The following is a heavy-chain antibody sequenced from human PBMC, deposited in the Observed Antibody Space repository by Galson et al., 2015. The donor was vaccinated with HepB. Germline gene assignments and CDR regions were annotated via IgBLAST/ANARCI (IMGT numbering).Heavy chain of an antibody. V-gene: IGHV1-18*01. J-gene: IGHJ6*02. CDR2: ISASNGGI. D-gene: IGHD2-15*01. CDR3: ARYEGYCSGGSCYWIGSHYFGIDV. CDR1: GYIFSNYG. Sequence: SVKVSCKASGYIFSNYGITWVRQAPGQGLEWMGWISASNGGINHVQKLQGRVTMTTDTSTSTAYMELRNLESDDTAVYYCARYEGYCSGGSCYWIGSHYFGIDVWGQGTTVTVSS.